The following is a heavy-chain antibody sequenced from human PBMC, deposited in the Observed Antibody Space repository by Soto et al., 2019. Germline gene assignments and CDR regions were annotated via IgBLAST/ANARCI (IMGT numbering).Heavy chain of an antibody. V-gene: IGHV3-23*01. D-gene: IGHD3-9*01. J-gene: IGHJ4*02. CDR3: AKDRHPDGIWTFDY. CDR1: GFSFSGYT. CDR2: INGGGGTT. Sequence: GSLRLSCAASGFSFSGYTMNWVRQAQGKGLEWISGINGGGGTTYYADSVKGRFTISSDDSKNILYLQMNSPRAEDTAIYYCAKDRHPDGIWTFDYWGRGTLVTVSS.